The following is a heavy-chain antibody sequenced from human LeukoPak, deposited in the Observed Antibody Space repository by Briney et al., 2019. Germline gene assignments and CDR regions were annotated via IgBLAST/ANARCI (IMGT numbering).Heavy chain of an antibody. Sequence: SETLSLTCAVYGGSFSGYYWSWIRQPPGKGLEWIGEINHSGSTSYNPSLKSRVTISVDTSKNQFSLKLSSVTAADTAVYYCARVAPGIAAPDYWGQGTLVTVSS. D-gene: IGHD6-13*01. CDR1: GGSFSGYY. CDR3: ARVAPGIAAPDY. CDR2: INHSGST. J-gene: IGHJ4*02. V-gene: IGHV4-34*01.